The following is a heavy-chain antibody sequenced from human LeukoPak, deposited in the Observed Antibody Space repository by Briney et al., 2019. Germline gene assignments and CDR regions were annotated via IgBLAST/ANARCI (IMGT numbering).Heavy chain of an antibody. V-gene: IGHV1-69*01. Sequence: KISCKGSGYSFSTYWIGWVRQAPGQGLEWMGGIIPIFGTANYAQKFQGRVTITADESTSTAYMELSSLRPEDTAVYYCARGGMITFGGVIVEYYFDYWGQGTLVTVSS. D-gene: IGHD3-16*02. CDR2: IIPIFGTA. CDR3: ARGGMITFGGVIVEYYFDY. J-gene: IGHJ4*02. CDR1: GYSFSTYW.